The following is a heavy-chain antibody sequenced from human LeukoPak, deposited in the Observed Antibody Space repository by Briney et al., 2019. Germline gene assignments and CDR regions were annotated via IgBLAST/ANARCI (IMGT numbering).Heavy chain of an antibody. CDR2: IYTSGST. D-gene: IGHD3-9*01. CDR3: ARIDILTGYPFDY. V-gene: IGHV4-4*07. J-gene: IGHJ4*02. CDR1: VGSISSYY. Sequence: SETLSLTCTVSVGSISSYYWSWIRQPAGKGLEWIGRIYTSGSTNYHPSLMSRVTVSVDTSKNQFSLNLSSVTAADTAVYYCARIDILTGYPFDYWGQGTLVTVSS.